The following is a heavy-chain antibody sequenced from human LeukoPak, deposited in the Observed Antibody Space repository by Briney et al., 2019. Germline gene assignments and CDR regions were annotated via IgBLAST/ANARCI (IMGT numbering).Heavy chain of an antibody. CDR3: ASPYCSSTSCSTLHDF. CDR1: GFTFSSYS. CDR2: IKQDGAEK. J-gene: IGHJ4*02. V-gene: IGHV3-7*01. D-gene: IGHD2-2*01. Sequence: GGSLRLSCAASGFTFSSYSMNWVRQAPGKGLEWVANIKQDGAEKYYVDSVKGRFTISRDNAKSSLYLQMNSLRAEDTAVYYCASPYCSSTSCSTLHDFWGQGTLVTVSS.